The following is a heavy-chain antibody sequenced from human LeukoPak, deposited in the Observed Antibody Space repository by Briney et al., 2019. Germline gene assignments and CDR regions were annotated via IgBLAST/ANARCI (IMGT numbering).Heavy chain of an antibody. CDR1: GFTFDDYA. CDR2: ISWNSGSI. Sequence: GGSLRLSCAASGFTFDDYAMHWVRQAPRKGLEWVSGISWNSGSIGYAGSVKGRFTISRDNAKNSLYLQMNSLRAEDTALYYCAKDKRDFYYYGMDVWGQGTTVTVSS. CDR3: AKDKRDFYYYGMDV. V-gene: IGHV3-9*01. J-gene: IGHJ6*02.